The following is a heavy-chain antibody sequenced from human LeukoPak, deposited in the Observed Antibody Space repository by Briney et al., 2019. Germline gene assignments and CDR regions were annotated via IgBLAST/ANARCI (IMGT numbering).Heavy chain of an antibody. CDR1: GGSISSYY. CDR3: ARDYSSLDY. CDR2: IYYSGST. V-gene: IGHV4-59*01. J-gene: IGHJ4*02. Sequence: TSETLSLTCTVSGGSISSYYWSWIRQPPGKGLEWIGHIYYSGSTNYNPSLKSRVTISIDTSKNQFSLRLSSVTAADTAVYYCARDYSSLDYWGQGTLVTVSS. D-gene: IGHD6-13*01.